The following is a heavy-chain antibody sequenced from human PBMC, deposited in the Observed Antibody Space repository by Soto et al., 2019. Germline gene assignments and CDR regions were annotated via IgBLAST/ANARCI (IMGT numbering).Heavy chain of an antibody. CDR3: ARGARRLGYYYYGMDV. J-gene: IGHJ6*02. CDR2: INHSGST. Sequence: SETLSLTCAVYGGSFSGYYWSWIRQPPGKGLEWIGEINHSGSTNYNPSLKSRVTISVDTSKNQFSLKLSSVTAADTAVYYCARGARRLGYYYYGMDVWGQGTTVTVSS. V-gene: IGHV4-34*01. D-gene: IGHD5-12*01. CDR1: GGSFSGYY.